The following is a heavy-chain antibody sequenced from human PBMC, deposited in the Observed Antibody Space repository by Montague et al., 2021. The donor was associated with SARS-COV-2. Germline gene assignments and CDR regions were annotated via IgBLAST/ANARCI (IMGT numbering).Heavy chain of an antibody. D-gene: IGHD2-21*02. CDR1: GFTVSSNY. Sequence: SLRLSCAASGFTVSSNYMSWVRQAPGKGLEWVSVIYSGGSTYYADSVKCRFTISRDNSKNTLYLQMNSLRAEDTAVYCCARARAYCGGDCYWGGAFDIWGQGTMVTVSS. V-gene: IGHV3-66*01. CDR2: IYSGGST. J-gene: IGHJ3*02. CDR3: ARARAYCGGDCYWGGAFDI.